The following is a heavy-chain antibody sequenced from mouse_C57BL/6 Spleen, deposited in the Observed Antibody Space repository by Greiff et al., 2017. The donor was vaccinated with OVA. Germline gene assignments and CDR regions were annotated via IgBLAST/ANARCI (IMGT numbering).Heavy chain of an antibody. D-gene: IGHD1-1*01. J-gene: IGHJ2*01. CDR1: GFTFSSYG. Sequence: DVMLVESGGDLVKPGGSLKLSCAASGFTFSSYGMSWVRQTPDKRLEWVATISSGGSYTYYPDSVKGRFTISRNNAKNTRYLQMSSLKSEDTAMYYCASVVAAPFDDWGQGTTLTVSS. CDR2: ISSGGSYT. CDR3: ASVVAAPFDD. V-gene: IGHV5-6*02.